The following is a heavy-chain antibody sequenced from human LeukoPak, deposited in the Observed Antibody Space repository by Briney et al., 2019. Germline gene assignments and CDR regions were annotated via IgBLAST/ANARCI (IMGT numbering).Heavy chain of an antibody. J-gene: IGHJ6*02. D-gene: IGHD3-3*01. V-gene: IGHV4-59*01. CDR2: IYYSGST. CDR3: AMVEIFGVEDYGMDV. CDR1: GGSLSSSY. Sequence: SETLSLTCTVSGGSLSSSYWSWIRQPPGKGLGWIGYIYYSGSTNYNPSLKSRVTISVDTSKNQFSLKLSSVTAADTAVYYCAMVEIFGVEDYGMDVWGQGTTVTVSS.